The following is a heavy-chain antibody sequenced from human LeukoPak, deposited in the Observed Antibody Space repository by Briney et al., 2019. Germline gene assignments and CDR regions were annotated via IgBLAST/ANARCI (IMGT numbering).Heavy chain of an antibody. V-gene: IGHV3-74*01. CDR3: AKTDRMDV. CDR2: INSDESST. CDR1: GFTFSGNW. J-gene: IGHJ6*03. Sequence: PGGSLRLSCAASGFTFSGNWMHWVRQAPGKGLMWVSRINSDESSTSYADSVKGRFTISRDNAKNTLYLQMSSLRAEDTAVYYCAKTDRMDVWGKGTTVTISS.